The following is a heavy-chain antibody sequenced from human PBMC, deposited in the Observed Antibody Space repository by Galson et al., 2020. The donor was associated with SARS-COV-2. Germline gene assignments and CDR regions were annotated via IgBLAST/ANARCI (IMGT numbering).Heavy chain of an antibody. Sequence: TGGSLRLSCAASGFTFSSYAMYWVRQAPGKGLEWVAVISYDGNNKYYADSVKGRFTISRDNSKNTLYLQINSLRAEDTAVYYCARPYSGSYIGAFDIWGQGTMVTVSS. CDR3: ARPYSGSYIGAFDI. CDR2: ISYDGNNK. D-gene: IGHD1-26*01. V-gene: IGHV3-30-3*01. J-gene: IGHJ3*02. CDR1: GFTFSSYA.